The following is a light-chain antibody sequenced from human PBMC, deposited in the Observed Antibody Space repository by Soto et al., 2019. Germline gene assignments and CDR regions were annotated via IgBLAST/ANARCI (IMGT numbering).Light chain of an antibody. V-gene: IGKV3-15*01. CDR3: QYYGSSPWT. Sequence: IVMTQSPATLSVSPGERATLSCRASQSVNSNVAWYQQKRDQAPRLLIYRASTRATAIPARFSGSGSGTEFTLTISSLQSEDFAVYYCQYYGSSPWTFGQGTKVEIK. CDR1: QSVNSN. J-gene: IGKJ1*01. CDR2: RAS.